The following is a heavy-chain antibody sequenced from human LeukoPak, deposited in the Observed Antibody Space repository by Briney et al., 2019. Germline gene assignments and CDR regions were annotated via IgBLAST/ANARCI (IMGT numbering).Heavy chain of an antibody. CDR3: ASVSALTGYSFSFDY. Sequence: GASLKISCKASGYSFTDYYIHWVRQAPGQGLEWMAWINPNSGATNSAQKFQGRVTMTRDTSIGTAYMEVNRLTSDDTAVYYCASVSALTGYSFSFDYWGQGTLVTVSS. CDR2: INPNSGAT. J-gene: IGHJ4*02. V-gene: IGHV1-2*02. D-gene: IGHD3-9*01. CDR1: GYSFTDYY.